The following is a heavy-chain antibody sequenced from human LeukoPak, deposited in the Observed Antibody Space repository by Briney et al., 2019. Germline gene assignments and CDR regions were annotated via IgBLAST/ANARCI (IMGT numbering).Heavy chain of an antibody. CDR3: ARVHGGFYYMDV. CDR1: GFTFSSYG. J-gene: IGHJ6*03. D-gene: IGHD2-15*01. CDR2: ITSGSTYI. Sequence: GGSLRLSCAASGFTFSSYGMNWVRQAPGKGPEWVSSITSGSTYIYYADSVKGRFTISRDNAKNSLYLQINSLRAEDTALYYCARVHGGFYYMDVWGKGTTVTVSS. V-gene: IGHV3-21*01.